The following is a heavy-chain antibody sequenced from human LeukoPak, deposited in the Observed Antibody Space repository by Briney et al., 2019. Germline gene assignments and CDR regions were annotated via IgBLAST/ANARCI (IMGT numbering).Heavy chain of an antibody. V-gene: IGHV3-30*02. CDR3: CGIAVAGIY. Sequence: SCKVSGYTLTELSMHWVRQAPGKGLEWVAFIRYDESHKYYIDSVKGRFTISRDNSKNTLYLQMNSLRAEDTAVYYCCGIAVAGIYWGQGTLVTVSS. CDR2: IRYDESHK. CDR1: GYTLTELS. D-gene: IGHD6-19*01. J-gene: IGHJ4*02.